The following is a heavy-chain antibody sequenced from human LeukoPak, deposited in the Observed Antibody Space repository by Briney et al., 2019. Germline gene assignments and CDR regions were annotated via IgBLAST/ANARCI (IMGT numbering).Heavy chain of an antibody. CDR2: IYYSGST. V-gene: IGHV4-59*01. J-gene: IGHJ3*02. D-gene: IGHD3-22*01. CDR1: GGSISSYY. CDR3: ARNSYDSSGYYSPDVFDI. Sequence: SETLSLTCTVSGGSISSYYWSWIRQPPGKGLEWIGYIYYSGSTNYNPSLKSRVTISVDTSKNQFSLKLSSVTAADTAVYYCARNSYDSSGYYSPDVFDIWGQGTMVTVSS.